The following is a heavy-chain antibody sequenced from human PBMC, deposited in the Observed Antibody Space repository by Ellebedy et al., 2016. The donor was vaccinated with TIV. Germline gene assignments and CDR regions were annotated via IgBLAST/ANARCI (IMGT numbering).Heavy chain of an antibody. J-gene: IGHJ6*02. Sequence: MPSETLSLTCTVSGGSISSYYWSWIRQPPGKGLEWIGYIYYSGSTNYNPSLKSRVTISVDTSKNQFSLKLSSVTAADTAVYSCARKVSRGGYYYYGMDVWGQGTTVTVSS. D-gene: IGHD2-8*01. CDR3: ARKVSRGGYYYYGMDV. CDR2: IYYSGST. V-gene: IGHV4-59*08. CDR1: GGSISSYY.